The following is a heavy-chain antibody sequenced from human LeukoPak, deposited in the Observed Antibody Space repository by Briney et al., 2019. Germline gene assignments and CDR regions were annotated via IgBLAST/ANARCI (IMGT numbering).Heavy chain of an antibody. D-gene: IGHD2/OR15-2a*01. CDR3: ARDFDCTSTVCNDVFDN. Sequence: ASVKVSCKASGYTFTTFGISWVRQAPGQGLEWMGWVSGSSSHTNYARQLQGRVIMTTDTSTTTAYMELRSLRSDDTAVYYCARDFDCTSTVCNDVFDNWGQGTMVTVSS. J-gene: IGHJ3*02. CDR2: VSGSSSHT. V-gene: IGHV1-18*01. CDR1: GYTFTTFG.